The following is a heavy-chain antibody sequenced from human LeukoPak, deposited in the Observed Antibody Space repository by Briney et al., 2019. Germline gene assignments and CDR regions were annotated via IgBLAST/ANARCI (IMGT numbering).Heavy chain of an antibody. J-gene: IGHJ4*02. CDR2: IYYSGST. D-gene: IGHD1-26*01. Sequence: PSETLSLTCTVSGGSISSGGYYWSWIRQPPGKGLEWIGYIYYSGSTNYNPSLKSRVTISVDTSKNQFSLKLSSVTAADTAVYYCARGGTFDYWGQGTLVTVSS. CDR3: ARGGTFDY. V-gene: IGHV4-61*08. CDR1: GGSISSGGYY.